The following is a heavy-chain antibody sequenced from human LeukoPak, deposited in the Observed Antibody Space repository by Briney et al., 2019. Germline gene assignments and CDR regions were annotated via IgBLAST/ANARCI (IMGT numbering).Heavy chain of an antibody. D-gene: IGHD2-2*01. Sequence: GRSLRLSCAASGFTFSSYAMHWVRQAPGKGLEWVAVISYDGSNKYYADSVKGRFTISRDNSKNTLYLQMNSLRAEDTAVYYCARDSIWRGRIVVVPAASFDCWGQGTLVTVSS. J-gene: IGHJ4*02. CDR3: ARDSIWRGRIVVVPAASFDC. CDR2: ISYDGSNK. CDR1: GFTFSSYA. V-gene: IGHV3-30*04.